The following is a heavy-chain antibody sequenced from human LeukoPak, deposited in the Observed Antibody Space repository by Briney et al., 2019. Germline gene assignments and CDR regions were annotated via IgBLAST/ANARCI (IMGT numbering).Heavy chain of an antibody. Sequence: GGSLRLSCAASGFTFSSYEMNWVRQAPGKGLEWVSYISSSGSTIYYADSMKGRFTISRDNSKNTLYLQMNSLRAEDTAVYYCAKNGDRGAYCSGGSCYPYYYYYMDVWGKGTTVTISS. CDR1: GFTFSSYE. CDR2: ISSSGSTI. CDR3: AKNGDRGAYCSGGSCYPYYYYYMDV. J-gene: IGHJ6*03. V-gene: IGHV3-48*03. D-gene: IGHD2-15*01.